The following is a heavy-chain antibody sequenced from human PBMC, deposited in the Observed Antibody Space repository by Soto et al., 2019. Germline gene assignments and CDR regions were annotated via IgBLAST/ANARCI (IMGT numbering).Heavy chain of an antibody. Sequence: SQTMCHGSTLAGFYPIARAYWWNWHLQQPGKGVVVIVYIYYSGSTNYNPSLKSRVTISVDTSKNQFSLKLSSVTAADTAVYYCARAAAYDYVWGSYRPPVYFDYWGQGTLVTVSS. J-gene: IGHJ4*02. CDR2: IYYSGST. V-gene: IGHV4-61*08. CDR1: GFYPIARAYW. CDR3: ARAAAYDYVWGSYRPPVYFDY. D-gene: IGHD3-16*02.